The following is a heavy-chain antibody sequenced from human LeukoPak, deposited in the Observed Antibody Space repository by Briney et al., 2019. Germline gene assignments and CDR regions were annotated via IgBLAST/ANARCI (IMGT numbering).Heavy chain of an antibody. V-gene: IGHV4-39*01. CDR1: GGSISSVYYY. CDR2: IYHSGTG. Sequence: PSETLSLTCRVSGGSISSVYYYWGWIRQPPGKGLEWIGSIYHSGTGFYNPSLKSRVILSVDTSNNQFSLNLRSVTASDTAIYYCSRQNYYNASGFPPFDDWGQGTLVTVSS. CDR3: SRQNYYNASGFPPFDD. J-gene: IGHJ4*02. D-gene: IGHD3-22*01.